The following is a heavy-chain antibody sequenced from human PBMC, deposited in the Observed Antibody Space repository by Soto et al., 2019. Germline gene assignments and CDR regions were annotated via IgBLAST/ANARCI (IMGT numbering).Heavy chain of an antibody. D-gene: IGHD2-15*01. CDR2: ISSSSII. CDR3: ASDPGGCSGGSCYSWYFDY. J-gene: IGHJ4*02. Sequence: VRSLRLSCGASGVTCSTYNMNWVRQAQGKGLEWVSYISSSSIIYYADSVKGRFTISRDNAKNSLYLQMNSLRAEDTAVYYCASDPGGCSGGSCYSWYFDYWGQGTLVTVSS. V-gene: IGHV3-48*01. CDR1: GVTCSTYN.